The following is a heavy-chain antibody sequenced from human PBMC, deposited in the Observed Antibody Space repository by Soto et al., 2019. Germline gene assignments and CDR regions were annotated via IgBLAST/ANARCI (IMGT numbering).Heavy chain of an antibody. CDR3: ATPKAVGEYSSSPPAGDY. J-gene: IGHJ4*02. CDR2: IYYSGST. D-gene: IGHD6-6*01. CDR1: GGSISSSSYY. Sequence: SETLSLTCTVSGGSISSSSYYWGWIRQPPGKGLEWIGSIYYSGSTYYNPSLKSRVTISVDTSKNQFSLKLSSVTAADTAVYYCATPKAVGEYSSSPPAGDYWGQGTLVTVSS. V-gene: IGHV4-39*01.